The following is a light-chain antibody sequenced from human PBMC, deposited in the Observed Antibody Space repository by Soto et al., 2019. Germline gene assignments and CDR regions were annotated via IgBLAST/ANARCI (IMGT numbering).Light chain of an antibody. V-gene: IGKV2D-29*02. CDR3: MQSTQLPPT. CDR2: EVS. Sequence: DVVMTQTPLSLSVAPGQPASISCKSSQSLLHITGETFLFWYLQKPGQSPQLLIYEVSTRVSGVPDRFSGSGSGTDCTLEISRVETDDVGMYYCMQSTQLPPTLGQGTRLEIK. J-gene: IGKJ5*01. CDR1: QSLLHITGETF.